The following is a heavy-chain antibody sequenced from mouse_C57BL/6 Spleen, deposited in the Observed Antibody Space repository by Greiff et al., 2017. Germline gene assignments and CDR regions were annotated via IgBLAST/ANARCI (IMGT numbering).Heavy chain of an antibody. J-gene: IGHJ3*01. CDR3: TRGEEGRQLRLPPFDY. CDR2: IYPGDGDT. D-gene: IGHD3-2*02. CDR1: GYAFSSSW. V-gene: IGHV1-82*01. Sequence: QVQLQQSGPELVKPGASVKISCKASGYAFSSSWMNWVRQRPGKGLEWIGRIYPGDGDTNYNGKFKGKATLTADKSSITAYMQLSSLTSEDSAVYFGTRGEEGRQLRLPPFDYWGQGTLVTVSA.